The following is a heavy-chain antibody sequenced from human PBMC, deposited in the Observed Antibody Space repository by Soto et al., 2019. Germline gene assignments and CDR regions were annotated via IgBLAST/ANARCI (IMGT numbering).Heavy chain of an antibody. D-gene: IGHD2-15*01. CDR1: GYTFTSYG. Sequence: QVQLVQSGAEVKKPGASVKVSCKASGYTFTSYGISWVRQAPGQGLEWMGWISAYNGNTNYAPKLQGRVTMTTDTSTSTAYMELRSLRSDDTAVYYCAREGYCSGGSCQIYYYYGMDVWGQGTTVTVSS. J-gene: IGHJ6*02. CDR3: AREGYCSGGSCQIYYYYGMDV. V-gene: IGHV1-18*01. CDR2: ISAYNGNT.